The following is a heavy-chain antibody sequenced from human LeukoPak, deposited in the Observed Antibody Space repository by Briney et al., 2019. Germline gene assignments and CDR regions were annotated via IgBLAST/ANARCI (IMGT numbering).Heavy chain of an antibody. V-gene: IGHV3-21*01. CDR1: GFTFSSYS. D-gene: IGHD6-13*01. CDR2: ISSSSSYI. Sequence: GGALRLSCAASGFTFSSYSVNWVRQAPGRGLEWVSSISSSSSYIYYADSVKGRFTISRDNAKNSLYLQMNSLRAEDTAVYYCARVVAATGSSWYDYWGQGTLVTVSS. CDR3: ARVVAATGSSWYDY. J-gene: IGHJ4*02.